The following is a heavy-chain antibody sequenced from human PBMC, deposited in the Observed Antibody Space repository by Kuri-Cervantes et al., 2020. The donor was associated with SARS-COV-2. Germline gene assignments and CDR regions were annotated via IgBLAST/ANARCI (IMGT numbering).Heavy chain of an antibody. J-gene: IGHJ4*02. CDR1: GFTFSSYA. CDR2: ISGSGGST. D-gene: IGHD1-26*01. CDR3: AKVPRLGSFDY. V-gene: IGHV3-23*01. Sequence: GESLKISCAASGFTFSSYAMSWVRQAPGKGLEWVSAISGSGGSTYYADSVKGRFTISRDNSKNTLYLQMNSLRAEDTAVYYCAKVPRLGSFDYWGQGTLVTVSS.